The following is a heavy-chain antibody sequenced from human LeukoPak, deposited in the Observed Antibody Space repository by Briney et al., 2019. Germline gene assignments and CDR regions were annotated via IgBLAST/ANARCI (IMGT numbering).Heavy chain of an antibody. CDR3: ARGQNIGSGSYYIDY. Sequence: ASVKVSCKASGYSFSDHYIHWVRQATGQGLEWMGWMNPNSGNTGYAQKFQGRVTMTRNTSISTAYMELSSLRSEDTAVYYCARGQNIGSGSYYIDYWGQGTLVTVSS. CDR2: MNPNSGNT. J-gene: IGHJ4*02. D-gene: IGHD3-10*01. V-gene: IGHV1-8*02. CDR1: GYSFSDHY.